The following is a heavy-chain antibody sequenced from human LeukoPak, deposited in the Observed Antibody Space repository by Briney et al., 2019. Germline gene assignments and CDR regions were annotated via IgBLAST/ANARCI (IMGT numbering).Heavy chain of an antibody. V-gene: IGHV4-59*01. CDR3: ARSHQQWQVMWANAFDI. J-gene: IGHJ3*02. D-gene: IGHD6-19*01. CDR2: IYYSGST. Sequence: SETLSLTCTVSGGSISSYYWSWIRQPPGKGLEWIGYIYYSGSTNYNPSLKSRVTISVDTSKNQFSLKLSSVTAADTAVYYCARSHQQWQVMWANAFDIWGQGTMVTVSS. CDR1: GGSISSYY.